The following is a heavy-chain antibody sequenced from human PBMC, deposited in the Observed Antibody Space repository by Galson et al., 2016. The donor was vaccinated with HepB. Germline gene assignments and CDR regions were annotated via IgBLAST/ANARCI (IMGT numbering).Heavy chain of an antibody. J-gene: IGHJ6*02. V-gene: IGHV3-23*01. CDR2: VVGSGSKT. D-gene: IGHD3-10*01. CDR3: AKRGSSGFVNYYGMDV. Sequence: WVRQAPGRGLEWVSTVVGSGSKTFYADSVKGRFTVSRANSRNTLHLQMIGLRAEDTAVYYCAKRGSSGFVNYYGMDVWGQGTTVTVSS.